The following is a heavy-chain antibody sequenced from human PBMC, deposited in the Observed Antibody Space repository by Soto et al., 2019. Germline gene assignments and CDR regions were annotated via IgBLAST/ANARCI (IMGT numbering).Heavy chain of an antibody. CDR3: AKDSRYYYGSGSQEGVLEY. D-gene: IGHD3-10*01. J-gene: IGHJ4*02. V-gene: IGHV3-23*01. CDR1: GFTFSSYA. CDR2: ISGSGGST. Sequence: GGSLRLSCAASGFTFSSYAMSWVRQAPGKGLEWVSAISGSGGSTYYADSVKGRFTISRDNSKNTLYLQMNSLRAEDTAVYYCAKDSRYYYGSGSQEGVLEYWGQGTLVTVSS.